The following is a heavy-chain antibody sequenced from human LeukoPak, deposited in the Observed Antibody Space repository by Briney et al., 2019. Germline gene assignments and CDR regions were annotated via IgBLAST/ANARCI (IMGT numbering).Heavy chain of an antibody. D-gene: IGHD3-10*01. CDR2: ITQDGSQK. CDR1: GFSFSAYW. CDR3: TTEDWFRFDS. V-gene: IGHV3-7*05. J-gene: IGHJ4*02. Sequence: GGSLRLSCAASGFSFSAYWMTWVRRAPGKGLEWVATITQDGSQKYYVDSVRGRFTISRDNAEKSLFLQVSSLRADDTAVYYCTTEDWFRFDSWGQGTLLTVSS.